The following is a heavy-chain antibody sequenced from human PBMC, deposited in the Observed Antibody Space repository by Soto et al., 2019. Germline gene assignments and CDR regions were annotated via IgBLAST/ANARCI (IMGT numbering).Heavy chain of an antibody. V-gene: IGHV4-4*07. CDR3: ARGGQDFCSGPFDY. Sequence: PSETLSLTCTVSGGSMSNYFCNWIRQPAGKGLEGIGGIDNSGSTNYNPSLKSRITMSADTSRNQFSLKLNSVTAADTAVYYCARGGQDFCSGPFDYWGQGALVTVSS. D-gene: IGHD3-3*01. J-gene: IGHJ4*02. CDR2: IDNSGST. CDR1: GGSMSNYF.